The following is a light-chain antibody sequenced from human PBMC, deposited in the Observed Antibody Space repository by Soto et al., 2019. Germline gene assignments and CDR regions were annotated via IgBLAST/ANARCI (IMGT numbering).Light chain of an antibody. J-gene: IGLJ3*02. CDR1: SSDVGTNKY. CDR3: SSYTPTTWV. CDR2: EVF. Sequence: QLVLTQPASVSGSPGQSITISCTGTSSDVGTNKYVSWYQQHPGKAPQLIIYEVFNRPSGVSNRFSVSKSGNTASLTISGLQAEDEADYYCSSYTPTTWVFGGGTKLTVL. V-gene: IGLV2-14*01.